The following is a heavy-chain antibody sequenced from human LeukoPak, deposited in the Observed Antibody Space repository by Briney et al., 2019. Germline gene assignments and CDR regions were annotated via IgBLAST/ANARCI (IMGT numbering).Heavy chain of an antibody. CDR1: GFTFSSYA. V-gene: IGHV3-23*01. CDR2: ISGSGGST. J-gene: IGHJ4*02. D-gene: IGHD6-19*01. CDR3: AKATAGYSSGWYSFDY. Sequence: GGSLRLSCAASGFTFSSYAMSWVRQAPRKGLEWVSAISGSGGSTYYADSVKGRFTISRDNSKNTLYLQMNSLRAEDTAVYYCAKATAGYSSGWYSFDYWGQGTLVTISS.